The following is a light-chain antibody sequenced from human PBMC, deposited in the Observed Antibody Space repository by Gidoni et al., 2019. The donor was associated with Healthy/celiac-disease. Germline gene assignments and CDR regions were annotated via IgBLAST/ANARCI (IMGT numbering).Light chain of an antibody. CDR1: QSVSSN. CDR3: QQYNNWPHL. CDR2: GAS. J-gene: IGKJ1*01. V-gene: IGKV3-15*01. Sequence: EIVMTQSPATLSVSPGERATLSCRASQSVSSNLAWYQQKPGQAPRLLIYGASTRATGIPARFSGSGSGTEFTLTISSLQSEDFAVYYCQQYNNWPHLFXQXTKVEIK.